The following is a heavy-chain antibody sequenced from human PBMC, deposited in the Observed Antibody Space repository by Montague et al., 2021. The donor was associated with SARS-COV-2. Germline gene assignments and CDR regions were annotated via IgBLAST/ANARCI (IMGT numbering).Heavy chain of an antibody. D-gene: IGHD2-15*01. CDR3: AREGAVVAARRTFDI. Sequence: SETLSLTCTISGGSISSRSYYWGWIRQPPGMGLVWIGGIYYSGNTYYNLSLQSRVTISVDPSKNPFSLKLTSVTAAATAVYFCAREGAVVAARRTFDIWGQGTMVTVSS. CDR2: IYYSGNT. V-gene: IGHV4-39*07. J-gene: IGHJ3*02. CDR1: GGSISSRSYY.